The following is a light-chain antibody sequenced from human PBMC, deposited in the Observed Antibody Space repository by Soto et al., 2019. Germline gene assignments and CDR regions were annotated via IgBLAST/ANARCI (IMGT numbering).Light chain of an antibody. CDR2: GAS. J-gene: IGKJ1*01. V-gene: IGKV3-20*01. CDR3: QQYGSSGT. CDR1: QSVSGF. Sequence: EIVLTQSPDSLSLSPGERATLSCRASQSVSGFLAWYQQKPGQAPRLLIYGASNRATGIPDRFSGSGSGTDFTLTISRLEPEDFAVYYCQQYGSSGTFGQGTKV.